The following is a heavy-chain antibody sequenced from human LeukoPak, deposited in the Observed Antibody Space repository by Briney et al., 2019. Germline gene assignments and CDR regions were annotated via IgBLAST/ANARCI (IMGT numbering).Heavy chain of an antibody. Sequence: GASVKVSCKASGYTFTSYAMNWVRQAPGQGLEWMGGIIPIFGTANYAQKFQGRVTITADKSTSTAYMELSSLRSEDTAVYYCARDLSSGWFDYWGQGTLVTVSS. V-gene: IGHV1-69*06. D-gene: IGHD6-19*01. CDR1: GYTFTSYA. CDR2: IIPIFGTA. J-gene: IGHJ4*02. CDR3: ARDLSSGWFDY.